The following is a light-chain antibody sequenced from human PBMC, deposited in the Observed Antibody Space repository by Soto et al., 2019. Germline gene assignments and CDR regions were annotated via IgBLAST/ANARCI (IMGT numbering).Light chain of an antibody. CDR1: QSISTY. CDR2: GAS. CDR3: QQTYNTPCT. Sequence: DILMTQSPSSLSASVGDRVTITCRASQSISTYLNWYQLKPGKAPKLLIYGASNLQFGVPSRFGGSGSGTDFTLTISSLQPEDFATYFCQQTYNTPCTFGPGTKVDIK. J-gene: IGKJ3*01. V-gene: IGKV1-39*01.